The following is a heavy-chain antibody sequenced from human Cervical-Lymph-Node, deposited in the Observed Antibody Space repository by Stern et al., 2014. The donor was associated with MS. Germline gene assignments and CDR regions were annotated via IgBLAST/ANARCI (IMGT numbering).Heavy chain of an antibody. CDR2: FSSDGIST. D-gene: IGHD3-10*01. Sequence: EMQLVESGGGFIRPGGSLILSCAASGFTFSSYAMSWVRQAPGKGLEWVSTFSSDGISTYYADSVKGRFTISRDNSKNTLFLQMNSLRAEDTAVYYCAKRGSSPLDYWGQGTLVTVSS. V-gene: IGHV3-23*04. J-gene: IGHJ4*02. CDR1: GFTFSSYA. CDR3: AKRGSSPLDY.